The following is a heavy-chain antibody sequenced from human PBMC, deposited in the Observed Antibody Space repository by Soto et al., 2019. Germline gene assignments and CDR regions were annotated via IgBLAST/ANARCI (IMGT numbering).Heavy chain of an antibody. Sequence: SETLSRTCTVSGGSISSYYWSWIRQPPGKGLEWIGYIYYSGSTNYNPSLKSRVTISVDTSKNQFSLKLSSVTAADTAVYYCARGGFLWIFPDYWGQGTLVTVSS. CDR2: IYYSGST. CDR1: GGSISSYY. CDR3: ARGGFLWIFPDY. D-gene: IGHD3-3*01. V-gene: IGHV4-59*01. J-gene: IGHJ4*02.